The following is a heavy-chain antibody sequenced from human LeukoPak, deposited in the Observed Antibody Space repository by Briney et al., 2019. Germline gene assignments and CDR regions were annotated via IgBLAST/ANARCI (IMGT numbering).Heavy chain of an antibody. V-gene: IGHV4-31*03. Sequence: TLSLTCTVSGGSISSGGYYWSWNRQNPGKGLEWIGYIYYSGSTHYNPSLKSRVTISVDTSKKQFSLKLSSVTAADTAVYSCVRGAGKSSGYYFFDYWGQGTLVTVSS. CDR3: VRGAGKSSGYYFFDY. J-gene: IGHJ4*02. D-gene: IGHD3-22*01. CDR2: IYYSGST. CDR1: GGSISSGGYY.